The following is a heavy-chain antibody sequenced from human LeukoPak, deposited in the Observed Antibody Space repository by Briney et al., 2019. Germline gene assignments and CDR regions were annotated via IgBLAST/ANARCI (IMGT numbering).Heavy chain of an antibody. Sequence: SEALSLTCTVSGGSISSYYWSWIRQPPGKGLEWIGYIYYSGSTNYNPSLKSRVTISVDTSKNQFSLKLSSVTAADTAVYYCARLGYCSGGSCLNTFGGLRYFDYWGQGTLVTVSS. CDR1: GGSISSYY. CDR3: ARLGYCSGGSCLNTFGGLRYFDY. J-gene: IGHJ4*02. CDR2: IYYSGST. D-gene: IGHD2-15*01. V-gene: IGHV4-59*08.